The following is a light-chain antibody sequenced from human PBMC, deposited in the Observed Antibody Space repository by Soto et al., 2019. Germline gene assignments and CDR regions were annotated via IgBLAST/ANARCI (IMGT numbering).Light chain of an antibody. CDR2: GAS. CDR3: QQYGSSTPWT. Sequence: EIVLTHSPGTLSLSPGERATLSCRASQSVSSSFLAWYQQKPGQAPRLLIYGASSRATGIPDRFSGSGSGTDFTLTISRLEPEDFAVYYCQQYGSSTPWTFGQGNKVEIK. CDR1: QSVSSSF. V-gene: IGKV3-20*01. J-gene: IGKJ1*01.